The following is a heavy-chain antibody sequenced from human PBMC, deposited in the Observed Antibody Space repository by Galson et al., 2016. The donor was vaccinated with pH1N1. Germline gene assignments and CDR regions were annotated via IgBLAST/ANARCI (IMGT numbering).Heavy chain of an antibody. D-gene: IGHD3-3*01. CDR2: ISYDGSVE. CDR1: GFTFSSFG. V-gene: IGHV3-30*18. CDR3: AKESGEDWSGSKRHSFDY. J-gene: IGHJ4*02. Sequence: LRLSCAASGFTFSSFGMHWVRQAPGKGLEWMAVISYDGSVEYYGDSVKGRFSISRDNSKNTLYLQMNSLRPEDTAVYYCAKESGEDWSGSKRHSFDYWGQGALVTVSS.